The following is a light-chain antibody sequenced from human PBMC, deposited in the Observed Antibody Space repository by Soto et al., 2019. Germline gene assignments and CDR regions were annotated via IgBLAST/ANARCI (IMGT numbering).Light chain of an antibody. CDR3: SSYAGSNNLV. Sequence: QSALTQPPSASGSPGQSVTISCTGTSSDVGGYNYVSWYQQYPGKAPKLMIYEVTKRPSGVPDRFSGSKSGNTASLTVSGLQAEDGADYYCSSYAGSNNLVFGGGTQLTVL. CDR1: SSDVGGYNY. V-gene: IGLV2-8*01. J-gene: IGLJ2*01. CDR2: EVT.